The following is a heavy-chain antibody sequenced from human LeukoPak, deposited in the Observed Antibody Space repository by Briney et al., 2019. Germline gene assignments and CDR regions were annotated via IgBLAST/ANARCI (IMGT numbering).Heavy chain of an antibody. V-gene: IGHV3-21*01. CDR2: ISSSSSYI. J-gene: IGHJ4*02. Sequence: GGSLRLSCAASGFTFSSYSMNWVRQAPGKGLEWVSSISSSSSYIYYADSVKGRFTISRDNAKNSLYLQMNSLRAEDTAVYYCARDTGQWLVVGYYFDYWGQGTLVTVSS. D-gene: IGHD6-19*01. CDR3: ARDTGQWLVVGYYFDY. CDR1: GFTFSSYS.